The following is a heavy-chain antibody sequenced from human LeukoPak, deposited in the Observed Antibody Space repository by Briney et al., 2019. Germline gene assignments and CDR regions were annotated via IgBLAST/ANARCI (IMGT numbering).Heavy chain of an antibody. D-gene: IGHD3-22*01. J-gene: IGHJ4*02. Sequence: PGGSLRLSCVASGFTFSSSFMDWVRQVPGKGLAWVSRINPGNITTYADSVKGRFTISRDNAKNTLYLQMNSLRAEDTAAYYCARPFYFDSIDIWGQGTLVTVSS. CDR2: INPGNIT. V-gene: IGHV3-74*01. CDR1: GFTFSSSF. CDR3: ARPFYFDSIDI.